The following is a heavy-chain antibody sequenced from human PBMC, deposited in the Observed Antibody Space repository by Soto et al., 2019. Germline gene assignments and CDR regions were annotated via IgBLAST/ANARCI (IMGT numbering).Heavy chain of an antibody. V-gene: IGHV1-18*01. D-gene: IGHD6-6*01. CDR1: GYTFTSYG. CDR3: ARDLKYSSSYIPDY. J-gene: IGHJ4*02. Sequence: ASVKVSCKASGYTFTSYGISWVRQAPGQGLEWMGWISAYNGNTNYAQKLQGRVTMTTDTSTSTAYMELRSLRSDDTAVYYCARDLKYSSSYIPDYWGQGTLVTVSS. CDR2: ISAYNGNT.